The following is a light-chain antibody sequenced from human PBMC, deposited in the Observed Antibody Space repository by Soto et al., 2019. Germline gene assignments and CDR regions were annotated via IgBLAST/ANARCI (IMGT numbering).Light chain of an antibody. Sequence: EIVITQSPSTLSVSPGDRATLSCRARQSVSTNLAWYQQKPGQAPRLLMYGVSTRATGIPARFSGSGSGTEFTLTIYSLQSEDFAVYYCQQYNNWPRTFGQGTKVDIK. J-gene: IGKJ1*01. CDR1: QSVSTN. CDR2: GVS. CDR3: QQYNNWPRT. V-gene: IGKV3-15*01.